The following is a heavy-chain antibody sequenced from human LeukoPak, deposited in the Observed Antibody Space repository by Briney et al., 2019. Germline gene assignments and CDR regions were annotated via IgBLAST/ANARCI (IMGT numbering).Heavy chain of an antibody. V-gene: IGHV4-59*01. CDR3: ARGAVTSGGVFDI. CDR1: GGSISGYY. CDR2: IYYSGST. Sequence: SETLSLTCTVSGGSISGYYWSWIRQSPGKGLEWIGYIYYSGSTNYNPSLKSRVTISVDTSTNQFSLKLNSLSAADTAMYYCARGAVTSGGVFDIWGQGTIVTVSS. J-gene: IGHJ3*02. D-gene: IGHD2-21*02.